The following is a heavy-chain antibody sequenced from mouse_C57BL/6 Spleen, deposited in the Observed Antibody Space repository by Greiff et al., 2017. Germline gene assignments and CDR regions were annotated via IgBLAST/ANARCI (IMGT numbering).Heavy chain of an antibody. CDR3: ARGRDYYAMDY. V-gene: IGHV1-42*01. CDR2: INPSTGGT. Sequence: EVQLQQSGPELVKPGASVKISCKASGYSFTRYYMNWVKQSSEKSLEWIGEINPSTGGTTYNQKFKAKATLTVDKSSSTAYMQLKSLTSEDSAVYYCARGRDYYAMDYWGQGTSVTVSS. J-gene: IGHJ4*01. CDR1: GYSFTRYY.